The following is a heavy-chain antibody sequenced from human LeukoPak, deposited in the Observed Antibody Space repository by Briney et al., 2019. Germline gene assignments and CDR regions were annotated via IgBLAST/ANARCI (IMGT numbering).Heavy chain of an antibody. Sequence: PGGSLRLSCAASGFSVSSNYMSWVRQAPGKGLEWVSVIYSGDRTYYADSVKGRFTISRDNAKNSLYLQMNSLRAEDTAVYYCARDLMGIAYRGAFYYWGQGTLVTVSS. CDR1: GFSVSSNY. J-gene: IGHJ4*02. CDR3: ARDLMGIAYRGAFYY. V-gene: IGHV3-53*01. D-gene: IGHD6-13*01. CDR2: IYSGDRT.